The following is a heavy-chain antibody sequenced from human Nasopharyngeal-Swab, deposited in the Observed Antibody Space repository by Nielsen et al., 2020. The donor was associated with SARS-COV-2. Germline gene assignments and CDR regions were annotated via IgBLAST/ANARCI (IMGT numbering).Heavy chain of an antibody. V-gene: IGHV1-69*13. CDR1: GGTFSSYA. J-gene: IGHJ6*02. CDR2: IIPIFGTA. CDR3: ARYSSSWLYYYGMGV. Sequence: SVKVSCKASGGTFSSYAISWVRQAPGQGLEWMGGIIPIFGTANYAQKFQGRVTITADESTSTAYMELSSLRSENTAVYYCARYSSSWLYYYGMGVWGQGTTVTVSS. D-gene: IGHD6-13*01.